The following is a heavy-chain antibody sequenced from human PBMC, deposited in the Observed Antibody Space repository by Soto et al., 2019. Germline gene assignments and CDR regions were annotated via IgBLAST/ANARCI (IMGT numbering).Heavy chain of an antibody. V-gene: IGHV4-39*01. CDR2: IYYSGST. Sequence: SETLSLTCTVSGGSISSSSYYWGWIRQPPGKGLEWIGSIYYSGSTYYNPSLKSRVTISVDTSKNQFSLKLSSVTAADTAVYYCARQPATTVTTSPIFDYWGQGTLVTVSS. CDR1: GGSISSSSYY. J-gene: IGHJ4*02. CDR3: ARQPATTVTTSPIFDY. D-gene: IGHD4-17*01.